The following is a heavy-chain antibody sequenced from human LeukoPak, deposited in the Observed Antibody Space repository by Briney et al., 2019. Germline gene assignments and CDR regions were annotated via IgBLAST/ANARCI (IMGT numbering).Heavy chain of an antibody. D-gene: IGHD6-13*01. CDR1: GFTFNSYA. J-gene: IGHJ4*02. CDR2: ISGSGGRT. V-gene: IGHV3-23*01. Sequence: GGSLRLSCAASGFTFNSYAMSWVRQAPGKGLEWVSSISGSGGRTFYADSVKGRFTISRDNSKNTLYLQMSSLRAEDTAVYYCAKAAGISARFYFDSWGQGTLDSVSS. CDR3: AKAAGISARFYFDS.